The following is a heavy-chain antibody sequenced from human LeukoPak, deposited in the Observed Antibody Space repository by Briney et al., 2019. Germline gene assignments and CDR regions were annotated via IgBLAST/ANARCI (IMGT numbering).Heavy chain of an antibody. V-gene: IGHV4-39*07. D-gene: IGHD3-10*01. Sequence: SETLPLTCTVSGGSISSSSYYWGWIRQPPGKGLEWIGSIYYSGSTYYNPSLKSRVTISVDTSKNQFSLKLSSVTAADTAVYYCARDETYYYGSGSYFFYWGQGTLVTVSS. CDR3: ARDETYYYGSGSYFFY. J-gene: IGHJ4*02. CDR2: IYYSGST. CDR1: GGSISSSSYY.